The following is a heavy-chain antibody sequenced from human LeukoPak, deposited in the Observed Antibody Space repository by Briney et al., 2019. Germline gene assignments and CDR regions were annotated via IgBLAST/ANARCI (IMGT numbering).Heavy chain of an antibody. J-gene: IGHJ5*02. D-gene: IGHD3-10*01. Sequence: SETLSLTCAVSGGSISSSNWWSWVRQPPGKGLEWIGEIYHSGSTNYNPSLKSRVTISVDKSKNQFSLKLSSVTAADTAVYYCARGDYGSGSYPWPWGQGTLVTVSS. V-gene: IGHV4-4*02. CDR3: ARGDYGSGSYPWP. CDR2: IYHSGST. CDR1: GGSISSSNW.